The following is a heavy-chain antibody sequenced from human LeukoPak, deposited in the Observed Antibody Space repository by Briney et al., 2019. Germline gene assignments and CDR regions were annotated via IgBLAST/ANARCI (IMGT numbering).Heavy chain of an antibody. D-gene: IGHD2-15*01. Sequence: TGGSLRLSCAASGFTFDDYGMSWVRQAPGKGLEWVSGINWNGGSTGYADAVNGRFTISRDNAKNSMYLQMNSLRAEDTALYYGASGGYCSGGSCYNDQVELDYWGQGTLVTVSS. V-gene: IGHV3-20*04. CDR1: GFTFDDYG. J-gene: IGHJ4*02. CDR3: ASGGYCSGGSCYNDQVELDY. CDR2: INWNGGST.